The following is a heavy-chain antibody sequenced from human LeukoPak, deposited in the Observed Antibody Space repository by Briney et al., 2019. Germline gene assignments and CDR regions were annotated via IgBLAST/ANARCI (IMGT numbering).Heavy chain of an antibody. CDR1: GYTFTSYH. D-gene: IGHD1-7*01. Sequence: ASVKVSCKASGYTFTSYHMHWVRQAPGQGLEWMGIINPSGGSTSYAQKFQGRVTMTRDMSTSTVYMELSSLRSEDTAVYYCAKYTLELLFSGWFDPWGQGTLVTVSS. V-gene: IGHV1-46*01. J-gene: IGHJ5*02. CDR2: INPSGGST. CDR3: AKYTLELLFSGWFDP.